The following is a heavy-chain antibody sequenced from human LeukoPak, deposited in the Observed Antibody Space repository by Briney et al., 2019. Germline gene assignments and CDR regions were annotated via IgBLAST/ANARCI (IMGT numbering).Heavy chain of an antibody. CDR3: AKAVEATTYFDH. CDR1: GFTFSTYW. D-gene: IGHD4-17*01. Sequence: GGSLRLSCAASGFTFSTYWMSWVRQAPGKGLEWVSAISGSGGSAYYSDSVKGRFTISRDNSKNTLYLQMSSLRAEDTAVYYCAKAVEATTYFDHWGQGTLVTVSS. CDR2: ISGSGGSA. J-gene: IGHJ4*02. V-gene: IGHV3-23*01.